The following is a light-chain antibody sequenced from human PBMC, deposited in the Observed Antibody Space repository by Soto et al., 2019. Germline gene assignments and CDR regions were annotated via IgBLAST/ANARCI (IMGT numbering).Light chain of an antibody. CDR1: QSISGL. Sequence: EVVLTQSPATLSLSPGERATLSCSSSQSISGLLTWFQQRPGQAPRLVMYDASNRATGIPARFSGSGSGTDVTLTISSLEPEDFAVYYGQQRSNWPLTFGGGTKVELK. CDR2: DAS. CDR3: QQRSNWPLT. J-gene: IGKJ4*01. V-gene: IGKV3-11*01.